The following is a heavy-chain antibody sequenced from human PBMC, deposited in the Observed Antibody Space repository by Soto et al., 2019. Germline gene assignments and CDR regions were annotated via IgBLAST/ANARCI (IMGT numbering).Heavy chain of an antibody. CDR3: AKDSSGYSPFDY. J-gene: IGHJ4*02. Sequence: LRLSCAASGFTFSNYGMHWVRQAPGKGLESVAVISYDGSNTYYADSVKGRFTISRDNSKNTLYLQMNSLRDEDTAVYYCAKDSSGYSPFDYWGQGILVTVSS. D-gene: IGHD3-22*01. V-gene: IGHV3-30*18. CDR1: GFTFSNYG. CDR2: ISYDGSNT.